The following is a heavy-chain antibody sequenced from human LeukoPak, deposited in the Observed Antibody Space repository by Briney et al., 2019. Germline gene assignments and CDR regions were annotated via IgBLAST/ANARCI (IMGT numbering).Heavy chain of an antibody. CDR1: GGSISRYF. CDR2: IYYSGST. J-gene: IGHJ5*02. V-gene: IGHV4-59*08. CDR3: ARHEGDTSGSYMYNWFDP. Sequence: SATLSLTCTVSGGSISRYFWSWIRQPPGKGLEWIGYIYYSGSTNSNPSLRSRVTISVDTSKNQVSLKLSSVTAADTAVYYCARHEGDTSGSYMYNWFDPWGQGTLVTVSS. D-gene: IGHD3-22*01.